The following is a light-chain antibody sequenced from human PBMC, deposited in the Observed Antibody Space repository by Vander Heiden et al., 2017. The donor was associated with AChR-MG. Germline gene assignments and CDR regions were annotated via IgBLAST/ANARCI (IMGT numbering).Light chain of an antibody. V-gene: IGLV3-1*01. J-gene: IGLJ3*02. CDR1: NLGDKY. Sequence: SYELTQPPSVSVSPGQTASITCSGDNLGDKYACWYQQKPGQSPVRVIYQDTKRPSGIPERFSGSNSGNTATLTISGTQAMDEADYYCQAWDSSTAWVFGGGTQLTVL. CDR2: QDT. CDR3: QAWDSSTAWV.